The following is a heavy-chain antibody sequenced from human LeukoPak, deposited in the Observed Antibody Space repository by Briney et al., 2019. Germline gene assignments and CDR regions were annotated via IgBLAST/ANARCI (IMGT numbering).Heavy chain of an antibody. CDR2: INPSGGST. J-gene: IGHJ4*02. V-gene: IGHV1-46*01. CDR1: GYTFTSYY. Sequence: ASVKVSCKASGYTFTSYYMHWVRQAPGQGLEWMGIINPSGGSTSYAQKFQGRVTMTRGMSTSTVYMELSSLRSEDTAVYYCARGWVAYYDSSGYVLYWGQGTLVTVSS. CDR3: ARGWVAYYDSSGYVLY. D-gene: IGHD3-22*01.